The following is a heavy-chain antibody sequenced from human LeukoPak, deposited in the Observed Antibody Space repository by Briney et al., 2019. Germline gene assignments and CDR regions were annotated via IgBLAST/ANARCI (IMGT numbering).Heavy chain of an antibody. V-gene: IGHV4-59*12. Sequence: SETLSLTCSVSGASITDYYWSWIRQSPGNGLKCLGYIFASGSTTYNPSLKSRITLSVDLATNRFSLRLTSVTAADTGIYYCASLRNGWLRNWFDPWGPGIPVTVSS. CDR1: GASITDYY. CDR2: IFASGST. D-gene: IGHD6-19*01. J-gene: IGHJ5*02. CDR3: ASLRNGWLRNWFDP.